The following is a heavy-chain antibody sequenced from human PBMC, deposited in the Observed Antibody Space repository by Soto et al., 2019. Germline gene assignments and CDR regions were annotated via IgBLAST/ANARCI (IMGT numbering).Heavy chain of an antibody. V-gene: IGHV3-7*05. D-gene: IGHD3-22*01. J-gene: IGHJ4*02. CDR2: MKQDGSEK. CDR3: ARVSTKFESSVYRFLDD. Sequence: PGGSLRLSCAASGFTFSSHYMSWVRQAPGKGLEWVANMKQDGSEKFYVDSVKGRFTISRDNAKNSLYLDMNSLRADDTAVYYCARVSTKFESSVYRFLDDWGQGTLVTVSS. CDR1: GFTFSSHY.